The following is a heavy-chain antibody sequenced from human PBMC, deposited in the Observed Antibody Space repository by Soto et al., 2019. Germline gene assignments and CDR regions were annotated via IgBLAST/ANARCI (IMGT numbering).Heavy chain of an antibody. CDR3: ARERDGIFDY. CDR2: IYDSGST. Sequence: SETLSLTCTVSGGSISSGGYYWSWIRQHPGKGLEWIGYIYDSGSTYYNPSLKSRVTISLDTSKNQFSLKLSSVTAADTAVYYCARERDGIFDYWGQGTLVTVSS. CDR1: GGSISSGGYY. V-gene: IGHV4-31*03. J-gene: IGHJ4*02.